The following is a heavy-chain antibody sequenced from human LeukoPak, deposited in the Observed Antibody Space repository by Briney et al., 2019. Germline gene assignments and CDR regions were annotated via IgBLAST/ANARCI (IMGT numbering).Heavy chain of an antibody. J-gene: IGHJ4*02. CDR1: GYTFTDYY. D-gene: IGHD6-19*01. CDR3: AISPSGWYGDY. CDR2: INPNSGGT. Sequence: ASVKVSCKASGYTFTDYYMHWVRQAPRQGLEWMGRINPNSGGTSSARKFQGRVTVTRDTSISTVYMELSRLTSDDTAVYYCAISPSGWYGDYWGQGTLVTVSS. V-gene: IGHV1-2*06.